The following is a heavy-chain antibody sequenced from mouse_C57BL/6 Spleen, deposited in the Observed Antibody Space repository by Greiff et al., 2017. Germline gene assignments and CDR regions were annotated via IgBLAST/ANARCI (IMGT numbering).Heavy chain of an antibody. Sequence: QVQLQQPGAELVKPGASVKLSCKASGYTFTSYWMQWVKPRPGQGLEWIGEIDPSDSYTNYNQKFKGKATLTVDTSSSTAYMQLSSLTSEDSAVYYCARRDGSSDDYAMDYWGQGTSVTVSS. V-gene: IGHV1-50*01. J-gene: IGHJ4*01. CDR2: IDPSDSYT. CDR3: ARRDGSSDDYAMDY. D-gene: IGHD1-1*01. CDR1: GYTFTSYW.